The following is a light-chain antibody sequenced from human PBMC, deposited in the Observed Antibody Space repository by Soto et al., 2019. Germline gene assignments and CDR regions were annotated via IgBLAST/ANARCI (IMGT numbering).Light chain of an antibody. Sequence: DIQMTQSPSSLSASVGDRVTITCRASQNIRNYLNWYQQRPGKTPNLLVYAASNLRGGVPSRFSGSGSGTVFTLTTNSLQPEDFATYYCQQIHSTSSYTFGQGTRVDIK. CDR2: AAS. CDR1: QNIRNY. CDR3: QQIHSTSSYT. J-gene: IGKJ2*01. V-gene: IGKV1-39*01.